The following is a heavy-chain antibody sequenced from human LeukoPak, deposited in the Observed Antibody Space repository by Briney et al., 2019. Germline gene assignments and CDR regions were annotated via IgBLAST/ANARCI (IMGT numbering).Heavy chain of an antibody. V-gene: IGHV3-74*03. CDR1: GCTFSNYW. D-gene: IGHD3-22*01. Sequence: GGSLILSCAASGCTFSNYWMHWVRQAPGKGLVWVSRINSDGSRTAYADSVKGRFIISRDNAKSTFYLQMNSLRAEDTALYYCARGYYDSSGYYGTYFDSWGQGTLVTVSS. J-gene: IGHJ4*02. CDR3: ARGYYDSSGYYGTYFDS. CDR2: INSDGSRT.